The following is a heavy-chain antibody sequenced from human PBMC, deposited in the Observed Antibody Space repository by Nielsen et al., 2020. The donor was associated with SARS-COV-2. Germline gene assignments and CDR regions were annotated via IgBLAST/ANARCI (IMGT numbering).Heavy chain of an antibody. CDR2: MNPNSGNT. CDR1: GYTFTGYY. V-gene: IGHV1-8*02. D-gene: IGHD3-16*01. J-gene: IGHJ6*02. CDR3: ASSVGAYYYYGMDV. Sequence: ASVKVSCKASGYTFTGYYMHWVRQAPGQGLEWMGWMNPNSGNTGYAQKFQGRVTMTRNTSISTAYMELSSLRSEDTAVYYCASSVGAYYYYGMDVWGQGTSVTFSS.